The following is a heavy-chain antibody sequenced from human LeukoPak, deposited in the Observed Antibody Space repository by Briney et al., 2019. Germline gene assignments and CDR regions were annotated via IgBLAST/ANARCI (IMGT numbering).Heavy chain of an antibody. CDR2: INWNSGAI. V-gene: IGHV3-9*01. Sequence: GGSLRLSCAASGFTFSNYWMHWFRQAPGKGLEWVAGINWNSGAIGYADSVKGRFTISRDNAKNSLYLQMNSLRVEDTALYYCVRDAFISLSFEFWGQGTLVTVSS. J-gene: IGHJ4*02. CDR3: VRDAFISLSFEF. CDR1: GFTFSNYW.